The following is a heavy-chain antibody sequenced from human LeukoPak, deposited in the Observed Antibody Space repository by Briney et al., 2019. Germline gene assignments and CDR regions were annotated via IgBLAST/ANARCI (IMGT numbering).Heavy chain of an antibody. Sequence: GASVKVSCKASGYTFTNYHITWVRQAPGRGLEWMGWISAYSGNTNYAQKLQGRVTMTTDKSTNTAYMELRSLRSDDTAVYYCARVGYAGNFFDYWGQGTLVTVSS. V-gene: IGHV1-18*01. CDR2: ISAYSGNT. CDR3: ARVGYAGNFFDY. CDR1: GYTFTNYH. J-gene: IGHJ4*02. D-gene: IGHD4-23*01.